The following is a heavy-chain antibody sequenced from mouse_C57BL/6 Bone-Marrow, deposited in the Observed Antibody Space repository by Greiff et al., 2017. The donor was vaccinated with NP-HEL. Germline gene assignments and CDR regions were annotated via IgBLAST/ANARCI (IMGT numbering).Heavy chain of an antibody. CDR2: ISSGSSTI. Sequence: DVMLVESGGGLVKPGGSLKLSCAASGFTFSDYGMHWVRQAPEKGLEWVAYISSGSSTIYYADTVKGRFTISRDNAKNTLFLQMTSLRSEDTAMYYSITTGPFAYGGQGTLVTVSA. CDR3: ITTGPFAY. J-gene: IGHJ3*01. D-gene: IGHD1-1*01. V-gene: IGHV5-17*01. CDR1: GFTFSDYG.